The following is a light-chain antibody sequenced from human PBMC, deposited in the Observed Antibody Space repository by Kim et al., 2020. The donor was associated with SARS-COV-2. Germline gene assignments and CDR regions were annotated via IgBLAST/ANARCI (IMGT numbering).Light chain of an antibody. V-gene: IGLV1-47*01. CDR1: SSNLGSNY. CDR2: RNN. CDR3: AAWDDSLSDYV. J-gene: IGLJ1*01. Sequence: GQRVTISCSGSSSNLGSNYVYWYQQLPGTAPKLLIYRNNQRPSGVPDRFSGSKSGTSASLATSGLRSEDEADYYCAAWDDSLSDYVFGTGTKVTVL.